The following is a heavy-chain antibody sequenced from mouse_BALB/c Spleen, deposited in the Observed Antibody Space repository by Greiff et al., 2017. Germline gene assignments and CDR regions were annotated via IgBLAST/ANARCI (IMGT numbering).Heavy chain of an antibody. CDR2: ILPGSGST. Sequence: QVQLKQSGAELMKPGASVKISCKATGYTFSSYWIEWVKQRPGHGLEWIGEILPGSGSTNYNEKFKGKATFTADTSSNTAYMQLSSLTSEDSAVYYCARYGTTALMDYWGQGTSVTVSS. V-gene: IGHV1-9*01. J-gene: IGHJ4*01. CDR3: ARYGTTALMDY. CDR1: GYTFSSYW. D-gene: IGHD1-2*01.